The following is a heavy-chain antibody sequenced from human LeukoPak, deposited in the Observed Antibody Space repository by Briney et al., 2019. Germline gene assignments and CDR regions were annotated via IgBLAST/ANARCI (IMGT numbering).Heavy chain of an antibody. D-gene: IGHD3-3*01. V-gene: IGHV1-69*01. CDR2: IIPIFGTA. Sequence: GPAVKLCCNSSGGTFSSYAISWVRDPPAQGLELVGGIIPIFGTASYAQTFSGRVTITVYESTSTGNMGLSSLRSEDTTVYYCARGGRITIFGVVIIANYYYMDVWGKGTTVTVSS. CDR1: GGTFSSYA. J-gene: IGHJ6*03. CDR3: ARGGRITIFGVVIIANYYYMDV.